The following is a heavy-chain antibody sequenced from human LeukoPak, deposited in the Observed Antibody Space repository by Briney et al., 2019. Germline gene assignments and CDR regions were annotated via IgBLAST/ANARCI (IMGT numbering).Heavy chain of an antibody. J-gene: IGHJ4*02. CDR2: ISGSGGST. V-gene: IGHV3-23*01. D-gene: IGHD3-22*01. Sequence: GGSLRLSCAASGFTFSSYAMSWVHQAPGKGLEWVSAISGSGGSTYYADSVKGRFTISRDNSKNTLYLQMNSLRAEDTAVYYCAKVGLPYYHDSSGYYDYWGQGTLVTVSS. CDR3: AKVGLPYYHDSSGYYDY. CDR1: GFTFSSYA.